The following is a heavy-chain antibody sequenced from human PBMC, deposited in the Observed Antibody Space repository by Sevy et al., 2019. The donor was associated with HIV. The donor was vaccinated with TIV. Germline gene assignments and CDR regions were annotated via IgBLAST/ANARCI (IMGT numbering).Heavy chain of an antibody. Sequence: SETLSLTCTVSGGSISSNYWSWIRQPPGKGLEWIGYKHYSGSTNYNPSLKSRVTISIDTSNNRSSLKVNSLTAADTAVYYCARSESYATTLDLWGRGTLVTVSS. CDR3: ARSESYATTLDL. CDR2: KHYSGST. V-gene: IGHV4-59*01. D-gene: IGHD2-15*01. CDR1: GGSISSNY. J-gene: IGHJ2*01.